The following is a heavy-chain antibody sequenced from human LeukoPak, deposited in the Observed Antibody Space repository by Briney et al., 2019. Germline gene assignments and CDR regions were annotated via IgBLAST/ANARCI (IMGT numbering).Heavy chain of an antibody. Sequence: GGSLRLSCAASGFTFSSYSMNWVRQAPGKGLEWVSSISSSNSYIYYADSVKGRFTISRDNAKNSLYLQMNSLRAEDTAVYYCARPEKQYYYDSSGYNYWGQGTLVTVSS. CDR3: ARPEKQYYYDSSGYNY. D-gene: IGHD3-22*01. J-gene: IGHJ4*02. CDR1: GFTFSSYS. CDR2: ISSSNSYI. V-gene: IGHV3-21*01.